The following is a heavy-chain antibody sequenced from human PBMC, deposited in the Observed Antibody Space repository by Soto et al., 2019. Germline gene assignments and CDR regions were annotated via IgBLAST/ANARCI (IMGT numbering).Heavy chain of an antibody. J-gene: IGHJ4*02. CDR3: AKRSPYSSGWYSPIFDY. V-gene: IGHV3-23*01. CDR2: ISESGGST. Sequence: LRLSCAASGFSFSDYAMSWVRQAPGKGLEWVSVISESGGSTHYADSVRGRFTVSRDNSKNSLSLRMDSLRDEDTAVYFCAKRSPYSSGWYSPIFDYWGQGALVTVSS. CDR1: GFSFSDYA. D-gene: IGHD6-13*01.